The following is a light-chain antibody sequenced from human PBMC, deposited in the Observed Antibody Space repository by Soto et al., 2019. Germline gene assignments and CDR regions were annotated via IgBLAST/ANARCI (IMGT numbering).Light chain of an antibody. CDR2: AAS. CDR3: QQSYSTPRT. CDR1: QGIRND. V-gene: IGKV1-39*01. J-gene: IGKJ1*01. Sequence: DLQMSQSPSSLSASLGDRVMSXXRASQGIRNDLGWYQQKPGKAPKLXIYAASSLQSGVPSRFSGSGSGTDFTLTISSLQPEDFATYYCQQSYSTPRTFGRGTKVDIK.